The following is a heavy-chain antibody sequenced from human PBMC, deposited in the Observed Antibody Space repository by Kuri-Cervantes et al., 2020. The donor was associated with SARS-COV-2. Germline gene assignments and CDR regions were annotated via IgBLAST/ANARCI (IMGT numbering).Heavy chain of an antibody. J-gene: IGHJ4*02. CDR2: IYPGDSDT. V-gene: IGHV5-51*04. CDR3: ARTSGQRAFDY. Sequence: SLRLSCKGSGYSFTSYWIGWVRQMPGEGLEWMGIIYPGDSDTRYSPSFQGQVTISADKPISTAYLQWSSLKASDTAMYYCARTSGQRAFDYWGQGNRVTVSS. CDR1: GYSFTSYW. D-gene: IGHD3-3*01.